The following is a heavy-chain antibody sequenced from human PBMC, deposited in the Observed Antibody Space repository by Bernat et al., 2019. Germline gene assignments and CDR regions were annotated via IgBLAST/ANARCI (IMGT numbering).Heavy chain of an antibody. Sequence: QVQLVQSGAEVKKPGSSVKVSCKASGGTFNNYAINWVRQAPGQGLEWMGGIIPLFGSPNYAQKFQGRVTITADKSTSTAYMALSSLRSDDTAAYYCARGSADCSRSRCYYDYWDQRTLVTLPS. CDR1: GGTFNNYA. CDR2: IIPLFGSP. D-gene: IGHD2-2*01. CDR3: ARGSADCSRSRCYYDY. J-gene: IGHJ4*01. V-gene: IGHV1-69*06.